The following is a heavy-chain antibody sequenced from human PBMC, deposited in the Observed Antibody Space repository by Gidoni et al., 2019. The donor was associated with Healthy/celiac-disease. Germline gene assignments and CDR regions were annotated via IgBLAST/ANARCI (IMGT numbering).Heavy chain of an antibody. CDR1: GFTFGSYA. D-gene: IGHD1-1*01. V-gene: IGHV3-23*01. J-gene: IGHJ3*02. CDR3: AKPTDWGWNVLVAFDI. Sequence: EVQLLESVGGLVQPGGSLRLSCAASGFTFGSYAMSWVRQAPGKGLEWVSAISGSGGSTYYADSVKGRFTSSRDNSKNTLYLQMNSLRAEDTAVYYCAKPTDWGWNVLVAFDIWGQGTMVTVSS. CDR2: ISGSGGST.